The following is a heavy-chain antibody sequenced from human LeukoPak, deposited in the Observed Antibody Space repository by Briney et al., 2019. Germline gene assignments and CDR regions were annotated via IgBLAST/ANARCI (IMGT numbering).Heavy chain of an antibody. CDR2: INLDGSQK. J-gene: IGHJ4*02. CDR1: GFTFSNYW. Sequence: GGSLRLSCAASGFTFSNYWMAWVRQAPGKGPEWVANINLDGSQKYYVDSVKGRFTISRDNAENSLYLQMKSLRAEDTALYYCARKRPNYFDYWGQGPLVTVSS. V-gene: IGHV3-7*01. CDR3: ARKRPNYFDY.